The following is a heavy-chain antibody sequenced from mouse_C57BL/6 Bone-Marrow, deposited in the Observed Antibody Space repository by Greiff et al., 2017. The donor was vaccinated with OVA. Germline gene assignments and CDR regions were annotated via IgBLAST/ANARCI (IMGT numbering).Heavy chain of an antibody. CDR2: IRSKSNNYAT. CDR1: GFSFNTYA. J-gene: IGHJ4*01. CDR3: VRPLYYYGSRAMDY. Sequence: EVQLVESGGGLVQPKGSLKLSCAASGFSFNTYAMNWVRQAPGKGLEWVARIRSKSNNYATYYADSVKDRFTISRDDSESMLYLQMNNLKTEDTAMYYCVRPLYYYGSRAMDYWGQGTSVTVSS. D-gene: IGHD1-1*01. V-gene: IGHV10-1*01.